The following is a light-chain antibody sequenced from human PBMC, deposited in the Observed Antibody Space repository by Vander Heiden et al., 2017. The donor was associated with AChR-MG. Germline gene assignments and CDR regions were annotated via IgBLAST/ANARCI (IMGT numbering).Light chain of an antibody. CDR3: CSYTGTSTFEK. CDR2: DVN. V-gene: IGLV2-11*01. J-gene: IGLJ3*02. CDR1: SVNIGGYEY. Sequence: QSALTQPRSVSGSPGQSVTISCTGASVNIGGYEYVSWYQQPPGKAPKLMIFDVNKRPSGVPDRFSGSKSGNTASLTISGLQAEDEADYYCCSYTGTSTFEKFGGGTKLTVL.